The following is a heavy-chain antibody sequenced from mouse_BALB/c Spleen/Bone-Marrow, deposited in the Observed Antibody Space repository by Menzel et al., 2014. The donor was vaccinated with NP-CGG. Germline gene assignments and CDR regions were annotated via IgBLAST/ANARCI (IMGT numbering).Heavy chain of an antibody. J-gene: IGHJ4*01. D-gene: IGHD2-10*02. Sequence: VQLQQSGPGLVAPSQSLSITCTVSGFSSTSYGVSWVRQSPGKGLEWLGVIWGDGSTNYHSALISRLSISKDNSKSQLFLKLNSLQTDDTATYYCAKGEYAKRYYAMDYWGQGTSVTVSS. CDR3: AKGEYAKRYYAMDY. V-gene: IGHV2-3*01. CDR2: IWGDGST. CDR1: GFSSTSYG.